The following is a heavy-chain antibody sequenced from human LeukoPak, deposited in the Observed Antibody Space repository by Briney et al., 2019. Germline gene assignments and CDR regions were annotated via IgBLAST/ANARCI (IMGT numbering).Heavy chain of an antibody. Sequence: GASVKVSCKASGYTFTSYGISWVRQAPGQGLEWMGWISAYNGNTNYAQKLQGRVTMATDTSTSTAYMELRSLRSDDTAVYYCARGPSIARSVAYYYYMDVWGKGTTVTVSS. CDR3: ARGPSIARSVAYYYYMDV. CDR1: GYTFTSYG. V-gene: IGHV1-18*01. J-gene: IGHJ6*03. D-gene: IGHD6-6*01. CDR2: ISAYNGNT.